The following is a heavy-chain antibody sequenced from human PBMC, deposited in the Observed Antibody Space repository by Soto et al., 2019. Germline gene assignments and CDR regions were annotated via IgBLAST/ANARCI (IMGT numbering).Heavy chain of an antibody. CDR1: GFLFSSYG. Sequence: PGGSLILSCAASGFLFSSYGMHWVRQAPGKGLEWVEVIWYDGSNKYYADSVKGRFTISRDNSKNTLYLQMNSLRAEDTAVYYCARDIGLLWFGEPRHPYYYYGMDVWGQGTTVTVSS. CDR3: ARDIGLLWFGEPRHPYYYYGMDV. V-gene: IGHV3-33*01. J-gene: IGHJ6*02. D-gene: IGHD3-10*01. CDR2: IWYDGSNK.